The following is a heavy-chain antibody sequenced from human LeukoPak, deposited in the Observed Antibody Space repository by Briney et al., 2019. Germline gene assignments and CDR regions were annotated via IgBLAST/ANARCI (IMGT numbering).Heavy chain of an antibody. J-gene: IGHJ4*02. V-gene: IGHV1-8*02. CDR3: ARGHNYGSGESVARAY. CDR2: MTPKSGDT. Sequence: ASVKVSCKASGYTLNNFDIDWIRQAPGQGLEWMGSMTPKSGDTDLAQKFQGRVTMTRDTSLNTAYLAVSSLTSDDTAVYYCARGHNYGSGESVARAYWGQGTLVIVSS. D-gene: IGHD3-10*01. CDR1: GYTLNNFD.